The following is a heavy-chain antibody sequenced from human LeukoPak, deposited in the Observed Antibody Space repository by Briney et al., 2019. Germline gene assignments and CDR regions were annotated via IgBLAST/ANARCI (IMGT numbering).Heavy chain of an antibody. V-gene: IGHV4-34*01. CDR2: INHSGST. D-gene: IGHD3-22*01. J-gene: IGHJ4*02. Sequence: GSLRLSCAASGFTFSSYWMSWIRQPPGKGLEWIGEINHSGSTNYNPSLKSRVTISVDTSKNQFSLKLSSVTAADTAVYYCASASSGYYSRWGQGTLVTVSS. CDR1: GFTFSSYW. CDR3: ASASSGYYSR.